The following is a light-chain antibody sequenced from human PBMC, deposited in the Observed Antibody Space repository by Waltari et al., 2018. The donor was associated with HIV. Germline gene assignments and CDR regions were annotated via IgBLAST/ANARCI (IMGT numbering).Light chain of an antibody. V-gene: IGLV1-51*01. Sequence: QSVLTQPPSVSAAPGQKVTISCSGSSSNIGSHFVSWYRQLQGTAPKLLIYDKKKRPAGIPDRFSGSKAGTSATLGITGLQTGDEADYYCGTWDTSLNAGVFAGGTNLTVL. CDR1: SSNIGSHF. CDR2: DKK. CDR3: GTWDTSLNAGV. J-gene: IGLJ3*02.